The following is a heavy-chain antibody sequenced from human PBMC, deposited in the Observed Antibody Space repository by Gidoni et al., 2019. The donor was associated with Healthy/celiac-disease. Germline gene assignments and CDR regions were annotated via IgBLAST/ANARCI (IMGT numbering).Heavy chain of an antibody. D-gene: IGHD6-19*01. CDR3: ARGRGSGWYSPFDY. Sequence: QVQLQQWGAGLLKPSETLSLTCPVYGGSFSGYYWSWIRQPPGKGLEWIGEINHSGSTNYNPSLKSRVTISVDTSKNQFSLKLSSVTAADTAVYYCARGRGSGWYSPFDYWGQGTLVTVSS. V-gene: IGHV4-34*01. CDR2: INHSGST. CDR1: GGSFSGYY. J-gene: IGHJ4*02.